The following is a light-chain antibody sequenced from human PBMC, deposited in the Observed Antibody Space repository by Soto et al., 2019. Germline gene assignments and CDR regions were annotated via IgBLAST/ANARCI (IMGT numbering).Light chain of an antibody. Sequence: DIQMPQIPHTLPASIEDTDTNTRRASQKIGRDWAWYQQKQGKAPKLLIYKASTVKSGVPSRFSGSGAGTEFTLTISSLQPDDFATYYCQHYNSYSEAFGQGTKVDI. J-gene: IGKJ1*01. CDR2: KAS. CDR3: QHYNSYSEA. V-gene: IGKV1-5*03. CDR1: QKIGRD.